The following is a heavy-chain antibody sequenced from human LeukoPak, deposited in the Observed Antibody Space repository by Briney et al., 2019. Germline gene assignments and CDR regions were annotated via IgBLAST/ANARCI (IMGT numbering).Heavy chain of an antibody. CDR2: ISFDGSRT. V-gene: IGHV3-30*03. CDR1: GFTFRDYG. Sequence: GGSLRLSCAASGFTFRDYGMHWVRQTPGKELEWLAVISFDGSRTYYADSVKGRFTISRDNSKNTLYLQMNSLRAEDTAVYYCARDILSQGPDAFDIWGQGTMVTVSS. CDR3: ARDILSQGPDAFDI. D-gene: IGHD2/OR15-2a*01. J-gene: IGHJ3*02.